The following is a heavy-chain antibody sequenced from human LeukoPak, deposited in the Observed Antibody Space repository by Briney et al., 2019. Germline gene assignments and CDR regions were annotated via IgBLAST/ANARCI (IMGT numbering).Heavy chain of an antibody. J-gene: IGHJ4*02. V-gene: IGHV3-23*01. CDR3: AKENRPAASSGSYSFDY. CDR1: GFTFSSYS. Sequence: PGGSLRLSCAASGFTFSSYSMNWVRQAPGKGLEWVSGISGSGGSTYYADSVKGRFTISRDNSKNTLYLQMNSPRAEDTALYYCAKENRPAASSGSYSFDYWGQGTLVTVSS. D-gene: IGHD3-10*01. CDR2: ISGSGGST.